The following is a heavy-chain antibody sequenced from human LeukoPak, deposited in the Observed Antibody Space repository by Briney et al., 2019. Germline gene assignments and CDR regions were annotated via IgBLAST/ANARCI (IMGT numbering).Heavy chain of an antibody. V-gene: IGHV1-8*03. J-gene: IGHJ4*02. CDR2: INSNNGDT. CDR3: ARNHEGFRY. Sequence: ASVKVSCRASGNTFTSHDIIWVRQATGQGLEWMGWINSNNGDTTYAQSFQDRVTITRDTSISTAYMELTSLRSDDTAVYYCARNHEGFRYWGQGTLVTVSS. CDR1: GNTFTSHD.